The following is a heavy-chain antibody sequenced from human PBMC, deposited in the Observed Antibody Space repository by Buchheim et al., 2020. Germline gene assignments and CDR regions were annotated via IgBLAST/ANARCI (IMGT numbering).Heavy chain of an antibody. D-gene: IGHD6-13*01. CDR3: ARGHSSSSVWFDP. J-gene: IGHJ5*02. CDR1: GGSISSYY. V-gene: IGHV4-59*01. CDR2: IYYSGNT. Sequence: QVQLQESGPGLVKPSETLSLTCTVSGGSISSYYWSWIRQPPGKGLEWIGYIYYSGNTNYNPSLKSRVTISLDMSKNQFSLKLSSVTAADTAVYYCARGHSSSSVWFDPWGQGTL.